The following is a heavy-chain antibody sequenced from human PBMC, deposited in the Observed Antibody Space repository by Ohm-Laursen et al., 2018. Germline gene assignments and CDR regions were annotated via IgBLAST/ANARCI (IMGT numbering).Heavy chain of an antibody. V-gene: IGHV3-30*18. Sequence: SLRLSCSASGFNFGAHNMDWVRQAPGKGLEWVAVISNDGSNKYYADSVKGRFTISRDNSKNTLYLQMNSLRPEDTALYYCAKIAAAVPNWGQGTLVTVSS. CDR2: ISNDGSNK. CDR1: GFNFGAHN. J-gene: IGHJ4*02. CDR3: AKIAAAVPN. D-gene: IGHD6-13*01.